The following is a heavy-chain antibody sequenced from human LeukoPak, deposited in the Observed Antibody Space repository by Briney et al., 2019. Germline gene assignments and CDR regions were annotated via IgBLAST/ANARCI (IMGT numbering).Heavy chain of an antibody. Sequence: SETLSLTCTVSGGSISSSSYYWGWIRQPPGKGLEWIGSIYYSGSTYYNPSLKSRVTISVDTSKNQFSLKLSSVTAADTAVYYCARSAVAGKDYWGQGTLVTVSS. D-gene: IGHD6-19*01. J-gene: IGHJ4*02. CDR1: GGSISSSSYY. V-gene: IGHV4-39*07. CDR3: ARSAVAGKDY. CDR2: IYYSGST.